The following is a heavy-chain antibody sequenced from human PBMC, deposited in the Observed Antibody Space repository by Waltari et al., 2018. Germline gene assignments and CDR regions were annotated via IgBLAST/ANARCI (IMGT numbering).Heavy chain of an antibody. Sequence: QVQLQESGPGLAKASQTLSLTCDVSGGSISNLNFYWSWIRQPAGKGLEWIGRIYRSGVTDYNPSLRGRATMFRDMSKNQFSLTVDSLIAADTAVYYCAVSPDTATSRAAFHFWGPGTTVSVSS. J-gene: IGHJ6*02. V-gene: IGHV4-61*02. D-gene: IGHD5-18*01. CDR3: AVSPDTATSRAAFHF. CDR1: GGSISNLNFY. CDR2: IYRSGVT.